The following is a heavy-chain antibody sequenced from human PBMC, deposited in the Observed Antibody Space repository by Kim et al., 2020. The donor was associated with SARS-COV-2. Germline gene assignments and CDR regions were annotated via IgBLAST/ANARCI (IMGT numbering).Heavy chain of an antibody. CDR3: ARERTYYDGSGYYLIDY. V-gene: IGHV1-18*01. CDR1: GYSFTTYG. Sequence: ASVKVSCRPSGYSFTTYGISWVRQAPGQGLEWMGWISAYNGNTNYAQKLQGRVTMTTDTSTSTAYMELRRLRSDDTAVYYCARERTYYDGSGYYLIDYWGQGTLVTVSS. J-gene: IGHJ4*02. CDR2: ISAYNGNT. D-gene: IGHD3-22*01.